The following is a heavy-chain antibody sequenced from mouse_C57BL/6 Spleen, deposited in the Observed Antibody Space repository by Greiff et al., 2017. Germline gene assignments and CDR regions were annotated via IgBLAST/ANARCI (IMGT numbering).Heavy chain of an antibody. CDR3: TFYYRDAMDY. Sequence: EVQLQQSGAELVRPGASVKLSCTASGFNIKDDYMHWVKQRPEQGLEWIGWIDPENGDTEYASKFQGKATITADTSSNTAYLQLSSLTSEDTAVYYCTFYYRDAMDYWGQGTSVTVSS. CDR1: GFNIKDDY. D-gene: IGHD2-14*01. J-gene: IGHJ4*01. V-gene: IGHV14-4*01. CDR2: IDPENGDT.